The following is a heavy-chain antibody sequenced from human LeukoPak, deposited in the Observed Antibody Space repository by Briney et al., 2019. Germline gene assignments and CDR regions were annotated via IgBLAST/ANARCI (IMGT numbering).Heavy chain of an antibody. V-gene: IGHV4-30-4*01. D-gene: IGHD2-21*01. CDR2: IHHSGNT. CDR3: ARDVVRDYFDY. Sequence: SETLSLTCTVSGASISSGDYCWSWLRQPPGKGLEWIGYIHHSGNTYYNPSLKSRVNISLDTSKNQFSLKLSSGTAADTAVYYCARDVVRDYFDYWGQGTPVTVSS. J-gene: IGHJ4*02. CDR1: GASISSGDYC.